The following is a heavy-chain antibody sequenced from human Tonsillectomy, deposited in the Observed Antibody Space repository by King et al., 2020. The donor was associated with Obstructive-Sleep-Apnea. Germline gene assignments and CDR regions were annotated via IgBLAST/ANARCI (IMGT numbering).Heavy chain of an antibody. CDR1: GVTFSNYA. CDR2: ISYDGGNK. D-gene: IGHD1-26*01. V-gene: IGHV3-30*04. Sequence: VQLVESGGGVVQPGRSLRLSCAASGVTFSNYAMHWVRQAPGKGLEWVAVISYDGGNKFYADSVKGRFTISRDNSKNTLWLQMDSLRAEDTAVYYCARDRISGGYSVRGMDVWGQGTTVTVSS. J-gene: IGHJ6*02. CDR3: ARDRISGGYSVRGMDV.